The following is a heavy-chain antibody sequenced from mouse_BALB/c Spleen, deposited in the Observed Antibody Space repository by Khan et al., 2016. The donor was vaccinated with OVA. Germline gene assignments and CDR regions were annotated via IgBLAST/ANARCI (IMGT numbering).Heavy chain of an antibody. J-gene: IGHJ4*01. Sequence: EVELVESGGGLVKPGVSLKLPCSASGFTFSNYAMSWVRQTPEKRLECVATISTGGHYTFYPDSVKGRFTISRDNAKNTLYLQMSSLRSEDTAMYYCARSLVNYHAMDYWGQGTSVTISS. CDR1: GFTFSNYA. D-gene: IGHD2-2*01. CDR3: ARSLVNYHAMDY. V-gene: IGHV5-9-3*01. CDR2: ISTGGHYT.